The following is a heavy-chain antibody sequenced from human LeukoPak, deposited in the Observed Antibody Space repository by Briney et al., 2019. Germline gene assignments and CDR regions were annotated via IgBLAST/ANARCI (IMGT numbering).Heavy chain of an antibody. CDR2: ISGYNGNT. CDR1: GYTFSSHG. V-gene: IGHV1-18*01. D-gene: IGHD3-10*01. CDR3: ARDVNRDYYGSGGY. J-gene: IGHJ4*02. Sequence: ASVKVSCKASGYTFSSHGISWVRQAPGQGLEWMGWISGYNGNTNYAQKFQGRVTMTTDSSTSTAYMELRSLRSDDTAVYYCARDVNRDYYGSGGYWGQGTLVTVSS.